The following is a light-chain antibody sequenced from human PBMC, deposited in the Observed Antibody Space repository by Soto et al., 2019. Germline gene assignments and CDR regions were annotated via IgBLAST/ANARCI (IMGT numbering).Light chain of an antibody. CDR2: GAS. V-gene: IGKV3-20*01. CDR1: QSVSSSY. Sequence: EIVLTQSPGTLSLSPGERATLCCRVSQSVSSSYLAWYQQKPGQAPRLLIYGASSSSTGIPDRFSVSGSGTDFTLTIIRLETEDFAVYYCQQYCSSPPFTFGPGTKVDIQ. J-gene: IGKJ3*01. CDR3: QQYCSSPPFT.